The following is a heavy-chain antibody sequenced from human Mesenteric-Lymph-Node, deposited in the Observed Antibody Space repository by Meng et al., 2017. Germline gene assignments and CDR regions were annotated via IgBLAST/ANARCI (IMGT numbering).Heavy chain of an antibody. V-gene: IGHV3-11*04. D-gene: IGHD2/OR15-2a*01. CDR1: GFTFSDYY. J-gene: IGHJ5*02. CDR3: ARDHGFLNWFDP. Sequence: GQLVESGGNLVKAGGPLRLSCAASGFTFSDYYMAWIRQPPGQGLEWVASISPTGGSLYYADSVKGRFSISRDNAKNSLSLEMNILRVEDTAVYYCARDHGFLNWFDPWGQGTLVTVSS. CDR2: ISPTGGSL.